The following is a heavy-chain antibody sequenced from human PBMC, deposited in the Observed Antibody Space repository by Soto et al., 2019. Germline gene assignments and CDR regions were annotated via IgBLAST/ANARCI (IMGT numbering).Heavy chain of an antibody. CDR2: IWYDGSNK. CDR3: AREADPLVVPAAIPRY. V-gene: IGHV3-33*01. CDR1: GFTFSSYG. D-gene: IGHD2-2*02. Sequence: PGGSLRLSCAASGFTFSSYGMHWVRQAPGKGLEWVAVIWYDGSNKYYADSVKGRFTISRDNSKNTLYLQMNSLRAEDTAVYYCAREADPLVVPAAIPRYWGQGTLVTVSS. J-gene: IGHJ4*02.